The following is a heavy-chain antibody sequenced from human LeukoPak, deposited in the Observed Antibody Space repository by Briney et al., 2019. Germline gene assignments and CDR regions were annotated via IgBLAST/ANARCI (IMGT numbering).Heavy chain of an antibody. D-gene: IGHD3-22*01. CDR1: GGTFSSYA. J-gene: IGHJ4*02. CDR3: ASRDYYDSSGYYYSFDY. V-gene: IGHV1-69*01. CDR2: IIPIFGTA. Sequence: SVKVSCKASGGTFSSYAISWVRQDPGQGLEWMGGIIPIFGTANYAQKFQGRVTIAADESTSTAYMELSSLRSEDTAVYYCASRDYYDSSGYYYSFDYWGQGTLVTVSS.